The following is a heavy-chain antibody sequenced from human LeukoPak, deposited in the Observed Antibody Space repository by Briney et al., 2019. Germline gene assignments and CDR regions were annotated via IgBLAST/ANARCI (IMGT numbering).Heavy chain of an antibody. D-gene: IGHD3-22*01. J-gene: IGHJ4*02. Sequence: PGGSLRLSCGASGFTFEDYAMHWVRQALGKGLEWVSLISGDGDNTYYADSVKGRFTISRDNSKNSLYLQMNSLTTEDTALYYCVKDVLYYFDSRGSYYSGNFDYWGQGSLVTVSS. CDR1: GFTFEDYA. V-gene: IGHV3-43*02. CDR3: VKDVLYYFDSRGSYYSGNFDY. CDR2: ISGDGDNT.